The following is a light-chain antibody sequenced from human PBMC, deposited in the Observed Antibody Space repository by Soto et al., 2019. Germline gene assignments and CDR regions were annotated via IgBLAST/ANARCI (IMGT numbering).Light chain of an antibody. CDR2: GAS. V-gene: IGKV3-15*01. CDR1: QSVSSN. Sequence: EIVMTQSPATLSVSPGERATLSCRASQSVSSNLAWYQQKPGQAPRLLIYGASTRATGIPARFSGSGSGTEFTLTLSSLQSEDLAVYYCQQYNSWPPLTFGGGTQVAIK. CDR3: QQYNSWPPLT. J-gene: IGKJ4*01.